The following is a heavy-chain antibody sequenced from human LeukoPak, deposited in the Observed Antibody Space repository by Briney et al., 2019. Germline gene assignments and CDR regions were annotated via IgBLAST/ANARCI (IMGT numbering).Heavy chain of an antibody. CDR2: IRYDGSNK. Sequence: PGGSLRLSCAASGFTFSSYGMHWVRQAPGKGLEWVAFIRYDGSNKYYADSVKGRFATSRDNSKNTLYLQMNSLRAEDTAVYYCAKDRIVVVPAALDYWGQGTLVTVSS. D-gene: IGHD2-2*01. CDR3: AKDRIVVVPAALDY. V-gene: IGHV3-30*02. CDR1: GFTFSSYG. J-gene: IGHJ4*02.